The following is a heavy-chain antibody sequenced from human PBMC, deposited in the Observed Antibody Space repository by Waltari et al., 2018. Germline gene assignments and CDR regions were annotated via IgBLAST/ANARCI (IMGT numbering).Heavy chain of an antibody. D-gene: IGHD3-22*01. Sequence: QLQESGPGLVKPSEPLSPTCTVPGDFPSDDHWTWIRQAPGKGLEWIAYLRNTGATKCTPSLESRVTISAVTSKKQFSLRLTSVTAADTAVYYCARLPTKYYDSLGWGFFDQWGQGILVTVSS. J-gene: IGHJ4*02. CDR2: LRNTGAT. CDR1: GDFPSDDH. CDR3: ARLPTKYYDSLGWGFFDQ. V-gene: IGHV4-59*08.